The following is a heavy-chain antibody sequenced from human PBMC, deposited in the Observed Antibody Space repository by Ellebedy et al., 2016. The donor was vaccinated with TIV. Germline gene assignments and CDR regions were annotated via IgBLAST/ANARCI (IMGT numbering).Heavy chain of an antibody. J-gene: IGHJ6*02. CDR2: IKQDGSEK. Sequence: GESLKISCAASGFTFSSYWMSWVRQAPGKGLEWVANIKQDGSEKYYVDSVKGRFTISRDNAKNSLYLQMNSLRAEDTAVYYCAREGLRFLEWSRIYYYYGMDVWGQGTTVTVSS. CDR3: AREGLRFLEWSRIYYYYGMDV. CDR1: GFTFSSYW. V-gene: IGHV3-7*03. D-gene: IGHD3-3*01.